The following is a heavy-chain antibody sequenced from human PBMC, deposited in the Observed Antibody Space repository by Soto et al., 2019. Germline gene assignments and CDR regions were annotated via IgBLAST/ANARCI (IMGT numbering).Heavy chain of an antibody. CDR1: GYTFTSYG. V-gene: IGHV1-18*01. Sequence: ASVKVSCKASGYTFTSYGISWVRQAPGQGLEWMGWINAYNGNTNYAQKFQGRVTITRDTSASTAYMELSSLRSEDTAVYYCARSLTINFDPWGQGTLVTVSS. CDR3: ARSLTINFDP. J-gene: IGHJ5*02. CDR2: INAYNGNT. D-gene: IGHD5-12*01.